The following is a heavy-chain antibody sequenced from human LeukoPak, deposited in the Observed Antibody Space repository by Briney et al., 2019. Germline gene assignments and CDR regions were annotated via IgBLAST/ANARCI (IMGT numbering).Heavy chain of an antibody. CDR2: IKQDGSEK. J-gene: IGHJ4*02. CDR3: ARVEWELPGPFDY. CDR1: GFTFSSYW. V-gene: IGHV3-7*03. Sequence: GGSLRPSCAASGFTFSSYWMSWVRQAPGKGLEWVANIKQDGSEKYYVDSVKGRFTISRDNAKNSLYLQMNSLRAEDTAVYYCARVEWELPGPFDYWGQGTLVTVSS. D-gene: IGHD1-26*01.